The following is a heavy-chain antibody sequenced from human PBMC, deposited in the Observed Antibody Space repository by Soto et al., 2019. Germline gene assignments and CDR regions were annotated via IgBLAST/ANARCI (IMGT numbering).Heavy chain of an antibody. Sequence: SETLSLTCDVYGGSFSDYIWTWIRQTPGKGLQWIGQINHSGSANYNPSLKSRVTISVDTSKNQFSLKLSSVTAADTAVYYCVGAYCGGDCYNYFDYWGQGTLVPVSS. CDR2: INHSGSA. CDR1: GGSFSDYI. J-gene: IGHJ4*02. CDR3: VGAYCGGDCYNYFDY. V-gene: IGHV4-34*03. D-gene: IGHD2-21*02.